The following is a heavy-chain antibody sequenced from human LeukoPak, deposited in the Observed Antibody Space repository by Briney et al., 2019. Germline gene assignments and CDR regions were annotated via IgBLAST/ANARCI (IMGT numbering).Heavy chain of an antibody. CDR3: ARQVYYRVTATLNWFDP. Sequence: SETLSLNCTVYGRPIRNSSYSWGWIRQPPGKGLEWIGSIYYSGSTYYNRSLKSRVTISVDTSKDQFSLKLSSVTAADTAVYYCARQVYYRVTATLNWFDPWGQGTLVTVSS. J-gene: IGHJ5*02. CDR2: IYYSGST. V-gene: IGHV4-39*01. D-gene: IGHD2-15*01. CDR1: GRPIRNSSYS.